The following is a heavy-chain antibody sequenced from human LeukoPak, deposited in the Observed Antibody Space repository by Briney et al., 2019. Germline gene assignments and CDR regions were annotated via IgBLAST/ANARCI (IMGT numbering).Heavy chain of an antibody. J-gene: IGHJ5*02. CDR2: INAGNGNT. Sequence: ASVTVSCTASGYTFTSYAMHWVRQAPGQRLEWMGWINAGNGNTKHSQKFQGRVTITRDTSASTVYMELSSLRSEDTAVYYCARGGEAGQWLVLYKVWFDPWGQGTLVTVSS. D-gene: IGHD6-19*01. CDR3: ARGGEAGQWLVLYKVWFDP. V-gene: IGHV1-3*01. CDR1: GYTFTSYA.